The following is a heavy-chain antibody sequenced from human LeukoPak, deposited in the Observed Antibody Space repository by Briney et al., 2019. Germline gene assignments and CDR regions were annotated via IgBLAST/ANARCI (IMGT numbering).Heavy chain of an antibody. J-gene: IGHJ2*01. V-gene: IGHV1-69*13. D-gene: IGHD2-2*01. CDR1: GGTFSSYA. CDR2: IIPIFGTA. Sequence: ASVKVSCKASGGTFSSYAISWVRQAPGQGLEWMGGIIPIFGTANYAQKFQGRVTITADESTSTAYMELSSLRSEDTAVYYCARGYCSSTSCLPRDWYFDLWGRGTLVTVSS. CDR3: ARGYCSSTSCLPRDWYFDL.